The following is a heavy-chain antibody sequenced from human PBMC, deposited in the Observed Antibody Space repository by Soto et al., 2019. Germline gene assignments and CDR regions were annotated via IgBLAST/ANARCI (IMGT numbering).Heavy chain of an antibody. V-gene: IGHV3-23*01. CDR1: GFPFSTYD. D-gene: IGHD5-12*01. CDR2: ISGSVQST. J-gene: IGHJ4*02. Sequence: EVQLLESGGGLVQPGGSLRLSCAASGFPFSTYDMSWVRQAPGKGLEWGSVISGSVQSTYYADSLNGRFTISRDNSKNTLYLQRDRLRVEDTAVYHCVKGGWLDEWGQGTLVTVSS. CDR3: VKGGWLDE.